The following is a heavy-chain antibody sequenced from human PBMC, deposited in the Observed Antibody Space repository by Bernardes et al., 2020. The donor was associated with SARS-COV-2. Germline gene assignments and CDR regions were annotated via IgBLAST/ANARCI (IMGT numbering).Heavy chain of an antibody. CDR1: GFTFSSES. D-gene: IGHD5-18*01. V-gene: IGHV3-23*01. CDR3: AKTTVYTYRYNSLYGYYAMDV. J-gene: IGHJ6*01. Sequence: GGSLRLSCAASGFTFSSESMSWVRQGPGKGLEWVAVMSGSGVSTFYADSVKGRFTISRDNSKNILYLHMNSLRAEDTAIYYCAKTTVYTYRYNSLYGYYAMDVWGQGTTVTVSS. CDR2: MSGSGVST.